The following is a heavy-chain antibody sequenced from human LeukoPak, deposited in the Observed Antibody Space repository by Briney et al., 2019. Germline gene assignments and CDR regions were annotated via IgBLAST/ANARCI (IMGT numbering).Heavy chain of an antibody. V-gene: IGHV4-30-4*08. D-gene: IGHD5-12*01. CDR3: ARDSGYDSES. J-gene: IGHJ5*02. Sequence: SWIRQPPGKGLEWIGYIYYSGSTYYNPSLKSRVTISVDTSKNQFSLKLSSVTAADTAVYYCARDSGYDSESWGQGTLVTVSS. CDR2: IYYSGST.